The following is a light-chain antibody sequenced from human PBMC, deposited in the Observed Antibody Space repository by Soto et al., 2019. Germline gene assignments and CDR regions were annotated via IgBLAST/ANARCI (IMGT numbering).Light chain of an antibody. CDR3: QQYGTSPWT. V-gene: IGKV3-20*01. CDR2: GAS. J-gene: IGKJ1*01. Sequence: EDVLTQSPGTLSLSPGERATLSCRASQSVSSTYFAWYQQKPGQAPRLLIYGASSRATGIPDRFSGSGSGTDFTLTISRLETEDFGVYYCQQYGTSPWTFGQGTKVEVK. CDR1: QSVSSTY.